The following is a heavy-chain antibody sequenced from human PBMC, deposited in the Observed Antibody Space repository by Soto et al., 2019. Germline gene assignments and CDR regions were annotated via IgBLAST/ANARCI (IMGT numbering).Heavy chain of an antibody. D-gene: IGHD2-15*01. CDR2: ISSSGGST. Sequence: EVQLLESGGGLVQPGGSLRLSCAASGFTFSSYAMSWVRQAPGKGMEWVAAISSSGGSTYYANSVKGRFTISRDNSKNTLYLKMNSLRAEDAAVYYCAKDLVGSNADYFDYWGQGTLVTVSS. J-gene: IGHJ4*02. V-gene: IGHV3-23*01. CDR1: GFTFSSYA. CDR3: AKDLVGSNADYFDY.